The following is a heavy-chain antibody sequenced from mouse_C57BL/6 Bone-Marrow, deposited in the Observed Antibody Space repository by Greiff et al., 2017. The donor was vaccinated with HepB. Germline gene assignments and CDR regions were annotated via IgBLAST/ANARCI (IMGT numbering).Heavy chain of an antibody. D-gene: IGHD1-1*01. Sequence: QVQLQQSGAELARPGASVKLSCKASGYTFTSYGISWVKQRTGQGLEWIGEIYPRSGNTYYNEKFKGKATLTADKSSSTAYMELRSLTSEDSAVYFCARFITTVVATDYFDYWGQGTTLTVSS. CDR2: IYPRSGNT. J-gene: IGHJ2*01. CDR1: GYTFTSYG. CDR3: ARFITTVVATDYFDY. V-gene: IGHV1-81*01.